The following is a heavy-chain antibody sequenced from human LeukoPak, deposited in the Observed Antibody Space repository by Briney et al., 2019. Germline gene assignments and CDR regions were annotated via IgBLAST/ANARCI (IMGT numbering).Heavy chain of an antibody. CDR3: AKDSLRVRGPDAFDI. V-gene: IGHV3-23*01. CDR1: GFTFSTYG. Sequence: PGGSLRLSCAASGFTFSTYGMSWVRQAPGKGLEWVSTLSTSTTRTYYADSVKGRFTISRDNSKRTLYLQMNSLRAEDTAVYYCAKDSLRVRGPDAFDIWGQGTMVTVSS. CDR2: LSTSTTRT. D-gene: IGHD2-15*01. J-gene: IGHJ3*02.